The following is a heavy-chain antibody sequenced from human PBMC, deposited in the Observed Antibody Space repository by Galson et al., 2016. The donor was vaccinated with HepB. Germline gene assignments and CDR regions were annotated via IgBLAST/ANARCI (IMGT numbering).Heavy chain of an antibody. V-gene: IGHV3-53*01. CDR3: AKLEGNNVAY. CDR2: LYRDGST. J-gene: IGHJ4*02. CDR1: GLTVSGDY. Sequence: SLRLSCAVSGLTVSGDYMSWVRQAPGKGLEWVSVLYRDGSTYYADSVEGRFTISRDNSRNTLYLQMNSLRAEDTAMYYCAKLEGNNVAYWGQGTMVTVSS. D-gene: IGHD1/OR15-1a*01.